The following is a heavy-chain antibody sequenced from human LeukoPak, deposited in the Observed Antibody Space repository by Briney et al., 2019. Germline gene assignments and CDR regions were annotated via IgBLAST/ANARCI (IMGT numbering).Heavy chain of an antibody. CDR2: ISSSGSTI. Sequence: PGGSLRLSCAASGLTFSSYSMNWVRQAPGKGLEWVSYISSSGSTIYYADSVKGRFTISRDNAKNSLYLQMNSLRAEDTAVYYCARVAGTGQSLHYWGQGTLVTVSS. V-gene: IGHV3-48*04. CDR3: ARVAGTGQSLHY. CDR1: GLTFSSYS. J-gene: IGHJ4*02. D-gene: IGHD6-19*01.